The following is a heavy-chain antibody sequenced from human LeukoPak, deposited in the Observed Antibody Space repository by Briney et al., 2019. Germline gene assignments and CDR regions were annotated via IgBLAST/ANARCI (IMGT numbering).Heavy chain of an antibody. V-gene: IGHV1-18*01. CDR1: GYTFTSYG. CDR2: ISAYNGNT. CDR3: ARDFFDCGDYPPPPDY. Sequence: GASVKVTRKASGYTFTSYGISGVRQAPGQGLEWMGWISAYNGNTNYAQKLQGRVTMTTDTTTSTDYKELRSLRSDDTAVYYCARDFFDCGDYPPPPDYWGQGTLVTVSS. D-gene: IGHD4-17*01. J-gene: IGHJ4*02.